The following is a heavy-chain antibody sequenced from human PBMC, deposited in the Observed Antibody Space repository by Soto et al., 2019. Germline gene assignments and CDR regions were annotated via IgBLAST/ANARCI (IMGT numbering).Heavy chain of an antibody. D-gene: IGHD1-1*01. CDR2: ISYDGNNK. Sequence: QVQLVESGGGVVQPGRSLRLSCAASGFTFSSYGMHWVRQAPGKGLEWVAVISYDGNNKYYADSVKGRFTISRDNSKNTLYRQMNSLRAEETAVYYCAKSVYNWNDGFFDYWGQGTLVTVSS. CDR3: AKSVYNWNDGFFDY. V-gene: IGHV3-30*18. CDR1: GFTFSSYG. J-gene: IGHJ4*02.